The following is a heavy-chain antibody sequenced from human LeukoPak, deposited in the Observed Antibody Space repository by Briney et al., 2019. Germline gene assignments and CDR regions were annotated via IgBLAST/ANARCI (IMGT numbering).Heavy chain of an antibody. CDR2: VGGNGTDT. CDR3: AKDSVAYNQVFDAFDI. D-gene: IGHD1-1*01. Sequence: GGSLRLSCSASGFTFSRFAMNWVRQTPGKGLEWVSHVGGNGTDTYYADSVKGRFTVSRDNSKSSLYLQMNSLRAEDTAVYYCAKDSVAYNQVFDAFDIWGQGTKVTVSS. CDR1: GFTFSRFA. J-gene: IGHJ3*02. V-gene: IGHV3-23*01.